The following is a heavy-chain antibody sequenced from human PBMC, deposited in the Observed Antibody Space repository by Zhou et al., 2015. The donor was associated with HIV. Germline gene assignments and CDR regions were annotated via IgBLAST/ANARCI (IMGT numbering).Heavy chain of an antibody. J-gene: IGHJ4*02. CDR2: INPNSGGT. Sequence: QDQFVQSGPAVREPGSSVEVSCRTPTGTLKIYGISWVRQVPGQGLEWMGWINPNSGGTNYAQKFQGRVTMTRDTSISTAYMELSRLRSDDTAVYYCARLSAYGDYEDYWGQGTLVTVSS. V-gene: IGHV1-2*02. D-gene: IGHD4-17*01. CDR3: ARLSAYGDYEDY. CDR1: TGTLKIYG.